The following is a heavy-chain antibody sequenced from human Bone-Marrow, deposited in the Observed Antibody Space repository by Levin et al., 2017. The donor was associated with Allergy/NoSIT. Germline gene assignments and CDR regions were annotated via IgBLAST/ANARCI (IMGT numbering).Heavy chain of an antibody. CDR2: INHSGST. CDR1: GGSFSGYY. D-gene: IGHD2-15*01. J-gene: IGHJ6*02. Sequence: SQTLSLPCAVYGGSFSGYYWSWIRQPPGKGLEWIGEINHSGSTNYNPSLKSRVTISVDTSKNQFSLKLSSVTAADTAVYYCARATGYCSGGSCLTDYYYYGMDGWGQGTTVTVSS. V-gene: IGHV4-34*01. CDR3: ARATGYCSGGSCLTDYYYYGMDG.